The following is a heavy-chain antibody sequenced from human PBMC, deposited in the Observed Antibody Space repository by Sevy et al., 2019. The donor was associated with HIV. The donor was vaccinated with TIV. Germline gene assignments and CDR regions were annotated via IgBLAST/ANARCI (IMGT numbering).Heavy chain of an antibody. CDR2: ISGSGGST. J-gene: IGHJ4*02. CDR1: GFTFSSYA. V-gene: IGHV3-23*01. Sequence: GESLKISCAASGFTFSSYAMSWVRQAPGKGLEWVSTISGSGGSTYYADSVKGRFTISRDNFKNTLYLQMNSLRAEDKAVYYCAILGTYYYDGSGYYYQVPSDYWGQGTLVTVSS. D-gene: IGHD3-22*01. CDR3: AILGTYYYDGSGYYYQVPSDY.